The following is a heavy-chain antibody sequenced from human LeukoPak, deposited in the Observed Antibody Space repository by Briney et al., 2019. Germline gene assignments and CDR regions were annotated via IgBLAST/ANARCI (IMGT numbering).Heavy chain of an antibody. J-gene: IGHJ6*02. CDR1: GFTFSSYE. CDR3: ARDEAAGTGYYYYGMDV. CDR2: IICGARTI. D-gene: IGHD6-13*01. V-gene: IGHV3-48*03. Sequence: GGSLRLSCAASGFTFSSYEMNWVRQAPGKGLEWVSYIICGARTIYYADSVKGRFTISRDNAKNSLYLQMNSLRAEDTAVYYCARDEAAGTGYYYYGMDVWGQGTTVTVSS.